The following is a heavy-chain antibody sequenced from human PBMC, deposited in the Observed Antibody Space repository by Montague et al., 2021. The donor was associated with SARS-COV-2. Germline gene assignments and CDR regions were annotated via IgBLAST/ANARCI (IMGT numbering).Heavy chain of an antibody. CDR3: ARGHLSVSMIVVVFTSASYYFDY. D-gene: IGHD3-22*01. CDR2: IKQSGST. J-gene: IGHJ4*02. Sequence: SETLSLTCAVYGGSFGNDHWSWIRQPPGKGLEWIGDIKQSGSTNYNPSLNGRVTISVDTSKNQFSLELTSVTAADTAVYFCARGHLSVSMIVVVFTSASYYFDYWGQGAQVTVSS. CDR1: GGSFGNDH. V-gene: IGHV4-34*01.